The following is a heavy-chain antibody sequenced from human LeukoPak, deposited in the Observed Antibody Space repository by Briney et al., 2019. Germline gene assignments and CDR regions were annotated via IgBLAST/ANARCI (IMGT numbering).Heavy chain of an antibody. CDR2: ISAYNGNT. Sequence: ASVKVSCKASGYTFTSYGISWVRQAPGQGLEWMGWISAYNGNTNYAQKLQGRVTMTTDTSTSTAYMELRSLRSDDTAVYYCARDSRHRGYYYYMDVWGKGTTVTVSS. J-gene: IGHJ6*03. CDR1: GYTFTSYG. CDR3: ARDSRHRGYYYYMDV. V-gene: IGHV1-18*01.